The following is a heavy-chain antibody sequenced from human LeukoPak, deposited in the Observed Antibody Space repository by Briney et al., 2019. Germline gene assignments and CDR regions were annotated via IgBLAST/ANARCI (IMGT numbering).Heavy chain of an antibody. J-gene: IGHJ4*02. Sequence: GGSLRLSCAASGLTFSSYAMSWVRQAPGKGLEWVSAISGNGGTTYYADSVKGRFTISRDNSKNTLYLQMNSLRAEDTAVYYCAKERGGSSGYYLYYWGQGTLVTVSS. V-gene: IGHV3-23*01. CDR2: ISGNGGTT. CDR1: GLTFSSYA. CDR3: AKERGGSSGYYLYY. D-gene: IGHD3-22*01.